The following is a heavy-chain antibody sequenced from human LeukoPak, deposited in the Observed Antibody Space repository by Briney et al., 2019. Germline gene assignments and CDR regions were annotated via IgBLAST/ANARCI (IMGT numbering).Heavy chain of an antibody. J-gene: IGHJ3*02. CDR1: GGSFSGYY. CDR2: VNHSGST. V-gene: IGHV4-34*01. Sequence: SETLSLTCAVYGGSFSGYYWSWIRQPPGKGLEWIGEVNHSGSTNYNPSLKSRVTISVDTSKNQFSLKLSSVTAADTAVYYCARLRRIFGVVRNAFDIWGQGTMVTVSS. CDR3: ARLRRIFGVVRNAFDI. D-gene: IGHD3-3*01.